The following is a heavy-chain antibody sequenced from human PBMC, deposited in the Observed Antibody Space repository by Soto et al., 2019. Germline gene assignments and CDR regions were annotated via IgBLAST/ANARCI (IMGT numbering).Heavy chain of an antibody. CDR1: GGSISSGDYY. J-gene: IGHJ5*02. V-gene: IGHV4-30-4*01. CDR3: ARVGVVVVAARIDP. CDR2: IYYSGST. D-gene: IGHD2-15*01. Sequence: QVQLQESGPGLVKPSQTLSLTCTVSGGSISSGDYYWSWIRQPPGKGLEWIGYIYYSGSTYYNPSLKVRLTISVDTSKTQFSLKLSSVTAADTAGYYCARVGVVVVAARIDPWGQGTLVTVSS.